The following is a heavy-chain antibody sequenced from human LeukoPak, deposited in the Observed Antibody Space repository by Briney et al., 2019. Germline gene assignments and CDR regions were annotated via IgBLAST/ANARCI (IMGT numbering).Heavy chain of an antibody. J-gene: IGHJ4*02. CDR3: ARQLGTYYFDY. D-gene: IGHD1-26*01. Sequence: GGSLRLSCAASGFMFSEYGMHWVRQAPGKGLEWVAVISYDGSNKYYADSVKGRFTISRDNSKNTLYLQMNSLRAEDTAVYYCARQLGTYYFDYWGQGTLVTVSS. CDR2: ISYDGSNK. CDR1: GFMFSEYG. V-gene: IGHV3-30*19.